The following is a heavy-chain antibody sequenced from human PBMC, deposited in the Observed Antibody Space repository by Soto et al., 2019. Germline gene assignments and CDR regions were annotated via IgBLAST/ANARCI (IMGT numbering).Heavy chain of an antibody. CDR2: TKHKPEAYTT. V-gene: IGHV3-72*01. J-gene: IGHJ4*02. CDR1: GFTLSDHY. CDR3: ACFISGVVH. D-gene: IGHD3-3*01. Sequence: EVQLVESGGGLVQPGRSLRLSCAASGFTLSDHYMDWVRQAPGKGLEWVARTKHKPEAYTTEYAASVKGRFTISRDDSEYTLYLQMNSLKTEDTAVYFGACFISGVVHWGQGTLVTVSS.